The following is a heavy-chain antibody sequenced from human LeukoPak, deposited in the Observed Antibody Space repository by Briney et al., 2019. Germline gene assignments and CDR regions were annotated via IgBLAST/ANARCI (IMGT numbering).Heavy chain of an antibody. J-gene: IGHJ4*02. CDR3: AKVTGGDMVTYGGVDY. V-gene: IGHV3-23*01. Sequence: GGSLRLSCAASGFTFSSYAMSWVRQATGKGLEWVSAISGSGGSTYYADSVKGRFNISRDNSKNTLYLQMDRLRVEDTAVHYCAKVTGGDMVTYGGVDYWGQGTLVTVSS. CDR2: ISGSGGST. D-gene: IGHD3-16*01. CDR1: GFTFSSYA.